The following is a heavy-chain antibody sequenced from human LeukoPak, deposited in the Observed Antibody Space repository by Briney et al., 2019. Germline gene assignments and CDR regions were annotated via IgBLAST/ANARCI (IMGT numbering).Heavy chain of an antibody. D-gene: IGHD4-17*01. V-gene: IGHV3-48*02. CDR3: ARLFYVNYGAFDI. CDR1: GFTFSSYS. J-gene: IGHJ3*02. CDR2: INSGSSAI. Sequence: SGGSLRLSCAASGFTFSSYSMNWVRQAPGKGLDWVSSINSGSSAIYYADSVRGRFTISRDNAKNSLYLQMNSLRDDDTAVYYCARLFYVNYGAFDIWGQGTVVTVSS.